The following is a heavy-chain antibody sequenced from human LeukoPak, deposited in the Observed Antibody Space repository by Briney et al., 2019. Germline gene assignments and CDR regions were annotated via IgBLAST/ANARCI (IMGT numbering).Heavy chain of an antibody. Sequence: GGSLRLSCVASGFTFSSYGMHWVRPAPGKGREWVAFILYDGSNIYYADSVKGRFTISRDNSKTTLYLQMNSMRAEDTAVYYCAKDRAVVPAAMGLWFDPWGQGTLVTVSS. CDR1: GFTFSSYG. CDR3: AKDRAVVPAAMGLWFDP. V-gene: IGHV3-30*02. J-gene: IGHJ5*02. CDR2: ILYDGSNI. D-gene: IGHD2-2*01.